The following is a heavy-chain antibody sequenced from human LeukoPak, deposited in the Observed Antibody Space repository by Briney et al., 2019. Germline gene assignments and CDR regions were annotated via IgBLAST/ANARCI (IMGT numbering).Heavy chain of an antibody. Sequence: PGRSLRLSCAASGFTFSSYGMHWVRQAPGKGLEWVAVISYDGSNKYYADSVKGRFTISRDNSKNALYLQMNSLRAEDTAVYYCARDSPLGYSFDYWGQGTLVTVSS. V-gene: IGHV3-30*03. D-gene: IGHD5-18*01. J-gene: IGHJ4*02. CDR2: ISYDGSNK. CDR3: ARDSPLGYSFDY. CDR1: GFTFSSYG.